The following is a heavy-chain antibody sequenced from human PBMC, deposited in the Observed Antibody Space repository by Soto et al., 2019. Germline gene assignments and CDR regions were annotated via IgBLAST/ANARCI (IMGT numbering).Heavy chain of an antibody. Sequence: GESLNISCNGSGYSFTIYLIGWVRQMPGKGLEWMGIIYPGDSDTRYSPSFQGQVTISADKSISTAYLQWSSLKASDTAMYYCARQGRSYYDSSGYPYYYYYYGMDVWGQGTTVTVSS. D-gene: IGHD3-22*01. CDR2: IYPGDSDT. V-gene: IGHV5-51*01. CDR1: GYSFTIYL. CDR3: ARQGRSYYDSSGYPYYYYYYGMDV. J-gene: IGHJ6*02.